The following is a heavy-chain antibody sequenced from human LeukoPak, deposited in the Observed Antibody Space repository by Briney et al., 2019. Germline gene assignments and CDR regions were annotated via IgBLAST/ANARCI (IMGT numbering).Heavy chain of an antibody. J-gene: IGHJ4*02. D-gene: IGHD6-13*01. CDR2: ISGSGGST. V-gene: IGHV3-23*01. Sequence: GGSLRLSCAASGFTYSSFSMNWVRQAPGKGLEWVSAISGSGGSTYYADSVKGRFTISRDNSKNTLYLQMNSLRAEDTAVYYCAKDWGIHSSSWYYFDYWGQGTLVTVSS. CDR3: AKDWGIHSSSWYYFDY. CDR1: GFTYSSFS.